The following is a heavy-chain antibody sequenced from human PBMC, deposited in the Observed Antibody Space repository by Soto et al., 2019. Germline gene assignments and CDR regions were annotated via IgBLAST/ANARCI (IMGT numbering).Heavy chain of an antibody. J-gene: IGHJ6*02. CDR3: ASLIAAAGPPHSPRYYYGMDV. Sequence: QVQLVQSGAEVKKPGSSVKVSCKASGGTFSSYAISWVRQAPGQGLEWMGGIIPIFGTADYAQKFQGRVTITADESTSTAYMELISLRSEDTAVYYFASLIAAAGPPHSPRYYYGMDVWGQGTTVTVSS. V-gene: IGHV1-69*12. CDR2: IIPIFGTA. D-gene: IGHD6-13*01. CDR1: GGTFSSYA.